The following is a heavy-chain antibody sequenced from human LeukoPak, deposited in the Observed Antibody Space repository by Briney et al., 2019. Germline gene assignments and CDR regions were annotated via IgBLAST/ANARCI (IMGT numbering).Heavy chain of an antibody. D-gene: IGHD6-19*01. CDR1: GFTFSNHG. V-gene: IGHV3-23*01. CDR3: ANRLYSSGWSDY. Sequence: GGTLRLSCAASGFTFSNHGMNWVRQAPGKGLEWVSGISPSGDITYYADSVKGRFTISRDNSKNTLYLQMNSLRAEDTAVYYCANRLYSSGWSDYWGQGTLVTVSS. CDR2: ISPSGDIT. J-gene: IGHJ4*02.